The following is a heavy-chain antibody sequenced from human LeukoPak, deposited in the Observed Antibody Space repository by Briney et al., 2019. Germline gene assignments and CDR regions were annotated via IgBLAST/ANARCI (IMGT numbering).Heavy chain of an antibody. CDR1: GYTFTGYY. D-gene: IGHD3-10*01. CDR3: ARRVRRGDNWFDP. J-gene: IGHJ5*02. CDR2: INPNSGDA. V-gene: IGHV1-2*02. Sequence: ASVKVSCKASGYTFTGYYIHWVRQAPGQGLEWMGWINPNSGDANYAQKFQGRVTMTRDTSISTVYMELSRLRSDDTAVYYCARRVRRGDNWFDPWGQGTLVTVSS.